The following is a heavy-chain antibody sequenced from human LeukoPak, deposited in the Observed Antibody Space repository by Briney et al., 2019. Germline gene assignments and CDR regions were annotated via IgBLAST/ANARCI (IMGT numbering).Heavy chain of an antibody. CDR1: GFTFSSYA. CDR2: VNGSGDTT. CDR3: AKGGYIVVNWFDP. Sequence: GGSLRLSCAASGFTFSSYAMSWVRQAPGKGLEWVSSVNGSGDTTYYADSVKGRFTISRDNSKNTLYLQMNSLRAEDTAVYYCAKGGYIVVNWFDPWGQGTLVTVSS. D-gene: IGHD2-2*01. J-gene: IGHJ5*02. V-gene: IGHV3-23*01.